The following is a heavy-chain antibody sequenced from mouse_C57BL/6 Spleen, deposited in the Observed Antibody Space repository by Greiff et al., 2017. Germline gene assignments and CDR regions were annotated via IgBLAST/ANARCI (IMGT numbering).Heavy chain of an antibody. CDR2: IRSKSNNYAT. J-gene: IGHJ4*01. D-gene: IGHD1-3*01. Sequence: EVKLMESGGGLVQPKGSLKLSCAASGFSFNTYAMNWVRQAPGKGLEWVARIRSKSNNYATYYADSVKDRFTISRDDSESMLYLQMNNLKTEDTAMYYCVRHRLSGYAMDYWGQGTSVTVSS. CDR3: VRHRLSGYAMDY. CDR1: GFSFNTYA. V-gene: IGHV10-1*01.